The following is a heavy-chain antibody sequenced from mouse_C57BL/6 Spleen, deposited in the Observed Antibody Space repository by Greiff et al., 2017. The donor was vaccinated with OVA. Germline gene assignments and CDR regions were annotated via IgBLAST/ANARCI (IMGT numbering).Heavy chain of an antibody. V-gene: IGHV1-80*01. Sequence: QVQLQQSGAELVKPGASVKISCKASGYAFRSYWMNWVKQRPGKGLEWIGQIYPGDGDTNYNGKFKGKATLTADKSSSTAYMQLSSLTSEDSAVYFCARRGAVVAPDYWGQGTTLTVSS. CDR2: IYPGDGDT. D-gene: IGHD1-1*01. CDR3: ARRGAVVAPDY. J-gene: IGHJ2*01. CDR1: GYAFRSYW.